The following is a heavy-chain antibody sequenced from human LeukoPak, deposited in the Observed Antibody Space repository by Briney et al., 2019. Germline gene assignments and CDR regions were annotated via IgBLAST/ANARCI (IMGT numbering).Heavy chain of an antibody. Sequence: SETLSLTCAVYGGSFSGYYWSWIRQPPGKGLEWIGEIDQSGSTNYNPSLKSRVTITIDTSKNRFSLKLNSVTAADTAVYYCAINDGSGSYYKSDYWGQGTLVTVSS. J-gene: IGHJ4*02. CDR3: AINDGSGSYYKSDY. CDR2: IDQSGST. D-gene: IGHD3-10*01. CDR1: GGSFSGYY. V-gene: IGHV4-34*01.